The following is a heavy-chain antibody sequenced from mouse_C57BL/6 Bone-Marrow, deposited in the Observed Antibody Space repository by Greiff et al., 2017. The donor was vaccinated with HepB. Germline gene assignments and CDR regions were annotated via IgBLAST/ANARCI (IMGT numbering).Heavy chain of an antibody. Sequence: EVQVVESGGDLVKPGGSLKLSCAASGFTFSSYGMSWVRQTPDKRLEWVATISSGGSYTYYPDSVKGRFTISRDNAKNTLYLQMSSLKSEDTAMYYCARQGSYYGSSSYFDYWGQGTTLTVSS. CDR1: GFTFSSYG. CDR2: ISSGGSYT. CDR3: ARQGSYYGSSSYFDY. J-gene: IGHJ2*01. D-gene: IGHD1-1*01. V-gene: IGHV5-6*01.